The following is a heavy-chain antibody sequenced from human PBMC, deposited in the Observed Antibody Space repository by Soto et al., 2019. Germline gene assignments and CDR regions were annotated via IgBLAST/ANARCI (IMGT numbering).Heavy chain of an antibody. V-gene: IGHV3-73*01. CDR3: TRRRVLAAAGTEGDY. CDR1: GFTFSGSA. J-gene: IGHJ4*02. CDR2: IRSKANSYAT. D-gene: IGHD6-13*01. Sequence: EVQLVESGGGLVQPGGSLKLSCAASGFTFSGSAMHWVRQASGKGLEWVGRIRSKANSYATAYVASVKGRFTISRDDAKITAYLQMNSLKTEDTAVYYCTRRRVLAAAGTEGDYWGQGTLVTVSS.